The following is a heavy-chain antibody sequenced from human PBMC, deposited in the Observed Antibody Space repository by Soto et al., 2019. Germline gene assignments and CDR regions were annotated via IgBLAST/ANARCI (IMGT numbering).Heavy chain of an antibody. D-gene: IGHD3-9*01. CDR1: GFTFSSYA. CDR2: ISGSGGST. Sequence: GGSLRLSCAASGFTFSSYAMSWVRQAPGKGLEWVSAISGSGGSTYYADSVKGRFTISRDNSKNTLYLQMNSLRAEDTAVYYCAKVVPSGLRYFDWLLWAPGYWGQGTLVTVSS. J-gene: IGHJ4*02. CDR3: AKVVPSGLRYFDWLLWAPGY. V-gene: IGHV3-23*01.